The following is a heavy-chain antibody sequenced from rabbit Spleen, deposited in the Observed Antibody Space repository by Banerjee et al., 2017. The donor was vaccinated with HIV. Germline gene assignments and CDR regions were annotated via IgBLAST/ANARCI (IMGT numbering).Heavy chain of an antibody. CDR1: GLSFSTDYY. CDR3: ARGSAAMTLVITGFYFGL. Sequence: QQQLEESGGGLVKSGGTLTLTCSASGLSFSTDYYLCWVRQAPGKGLESISCIYGGVVGSTYYATWAKGRFTISKTSSTTVTLQMTSLTAADTATYFCARGSAAMTLVITGFYFGLWGQGTLVTVS. CDR2: IYGGVVGST. V-gene: IGHV1S45*01. J-gene: IGHJ4*01. D-gene: IGHD2-1*01.